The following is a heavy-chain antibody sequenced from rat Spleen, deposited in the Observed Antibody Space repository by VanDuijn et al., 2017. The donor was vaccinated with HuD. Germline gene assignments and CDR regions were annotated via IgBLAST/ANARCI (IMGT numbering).Heavy chain of an antibody. D-gene: IGHD1-5*01. CDR3: ARYGFTTYYFDY. CDR1: GYSITSNY. V-gene: IGHV3-1*01. J-gene: IGHJ2*01. CDR2: ISYSGTT. Sequence: EVQLQESGPGLVEPSQSLSLTCSVTGYSITSNYWGWIRKFPGNKMEWMGYISYSGTTSYNPSLKSRISITGDTSKNQFFLHLNSVTTEDTATYYCARYGFTTYYFDYWGQGVMVSVSS.